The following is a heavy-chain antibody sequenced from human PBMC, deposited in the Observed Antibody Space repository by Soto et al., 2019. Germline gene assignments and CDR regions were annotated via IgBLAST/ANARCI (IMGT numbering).Heavy chain of an antibody. CDR3: AVGRGSVVITNKPFDY. J-gene: IGHJ4*02. V-gene: IGHV4-34*01. D-gene: IGHD3-22*01. CDR2: INHSGST. CDR1: GGSFSGYY. Sequence: SETLSLTCAVYGGSFSGYYWSWIRQPPGKGLEWIGEINHSGSTNYNPSLKSRVTIDTSKNQFSLKLSSVTAADTAVYYCAVGRGSVVITNKPFDYWGQGTLVTVSS.